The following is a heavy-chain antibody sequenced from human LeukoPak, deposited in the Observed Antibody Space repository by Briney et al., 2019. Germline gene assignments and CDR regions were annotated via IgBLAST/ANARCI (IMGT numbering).Heavy chain of an antibody. D-gene: IGHD6-6*01. CDR2: IYTGGNT. V-gene: IGHV4-4*09. J-gene: IGHJ4*02. CDR1: RGSISYYY. CDR3: ARLAGSSSSDY. Sequence: SETLSLTCTVSRGSISYYYWSWIRQPPGKGLEWIGYIYTGGNTKYNPSLKSRVTISVDTSKNQFSLNLRSVTAADTAVYYCARLAGSSSSDYWGQGTLVTVAS.